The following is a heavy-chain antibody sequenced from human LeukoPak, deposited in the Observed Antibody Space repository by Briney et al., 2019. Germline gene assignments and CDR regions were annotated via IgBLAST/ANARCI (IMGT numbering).Heavy chain of an antibody. J-gene: IGHJ3*02. CDR3: ARDKKLEYCDVGCYSFDAFDI. CDR1: GFNFSTYW. D-gene: IGHD2-21*02. V-gene: IGHV3-74*01. CDR2: INSDGTRI. Sequence: PGGSLRLSCAASGFNFSTYWMHWVRQAPGKGLEWVSRINSDGTRISYADSVKGRFTISRDNAKNTLFLQVNSLRAEDTAVYFCARDKKLEYCDVGCYSFDAFDICSRPTMVT.